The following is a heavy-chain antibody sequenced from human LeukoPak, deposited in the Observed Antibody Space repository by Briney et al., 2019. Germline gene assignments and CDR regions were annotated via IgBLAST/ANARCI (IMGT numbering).Heavy chain of an antibody. D-gene: IGHD2-2*01. J-gene: IGHJ6*02. V-gene: IGHV1-2*02. CDR2: INPNSGGT. CDR3: AREGYCSSTSCYGHYYGMDV. Sequence: ASVKVSCKASGYTFTGYYMHWVRQAPGQGLEWMGWINPNSGGTNYAQKFQGRVTMTRDTSISTAYMELSRLRSDDTAVYYCAREGYCSSTSCYGHYYGMDVWGQGTTVTVS. CDR1: GYTFTGYY.